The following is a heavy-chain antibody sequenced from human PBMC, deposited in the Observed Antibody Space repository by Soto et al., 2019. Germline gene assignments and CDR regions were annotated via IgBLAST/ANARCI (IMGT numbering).Heavy chain of an antibody. V-gene: IGHV1-24*01. D-gene: IGHD4-17*01. Sequence: QVQLVQSGAEVKKHGASVKVSYKVSGYTLNEVAMHWVRQAPGKGLEWLGGFDPDEAETIYAQHFQGRVTMTADTSTDTVYMELSSLRSDETALYFCTTYHGDYNFDHWGQGTLVTVSS. CDR2: FDPDEAET. CDR3: TTYHGDYNFDH. J-gene: IGHJ5*02. CDR1: GYTLNEVA.